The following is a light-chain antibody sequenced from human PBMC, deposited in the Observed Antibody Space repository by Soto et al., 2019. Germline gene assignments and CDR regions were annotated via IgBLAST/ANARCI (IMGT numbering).Light chain of an antibody. CDR2: IAS. J-gene: IGKJ1*01. V-gene: IGKV3-20*01. CDR1: QSVNSDY. CDR3: QQDGTSTWT. Sequence: EIVLTQSPGTLSLFPGERATLSCRATQSVNSDYLAWYQQKPGQAPRLLIYIASRRATGIPDRFSGSGSGTDFTLTINRLEPEDFAVYYCQQDGTSTWTFGQGTKVAIK.